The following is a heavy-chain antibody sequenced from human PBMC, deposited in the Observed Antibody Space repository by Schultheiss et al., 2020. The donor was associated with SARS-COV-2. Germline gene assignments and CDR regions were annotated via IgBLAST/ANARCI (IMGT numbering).Heavy chain of an antibody. Sequence: SETLSLTCTVSSYSISRGYYWGWIRQPPGKGLEWIGDIYHNGATYNNPSLKSRVTISVDTSKNQFSLKLRSVTAADTAVYYCARGDSSGYYRGGDWFDPWGQGTLVTVSS. D-gene: IGHD3-22*01. CDR2: IYHNGAT. CDR3: ARGDSSGYYRGGDWFDP. CDR1: SYSISRGYY. J-gene: IGHJ5*02. V-gene: IGHV4-38-2*02.